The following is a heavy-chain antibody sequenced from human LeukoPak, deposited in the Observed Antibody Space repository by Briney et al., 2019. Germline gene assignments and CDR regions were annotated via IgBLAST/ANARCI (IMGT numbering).Heavy chain of an antibody. V-gene: IGHV4-61*02. CDR1: GDSFSSVSYY. Sequence: PSETLSLTCTVSGDSFSSVSYYWSWIRQPAGKGLEWIGRIYATGSTNYNPSLKSRVTISVDTSKNQFSLKLSSVTAADTAVYYCARQGQYYDFWSGYVNWFDPWGQGTLVTVSS. CDR3: ARQGQYYDFWSGYVNWFDP. J-gene: IGHJ5*02. CDR2: IYATGST. D-gene: IGHD3-3*01.